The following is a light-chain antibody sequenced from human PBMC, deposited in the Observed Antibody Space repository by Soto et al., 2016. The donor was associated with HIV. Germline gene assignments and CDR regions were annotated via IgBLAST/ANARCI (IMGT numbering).Light chain of an antibody. CDR1: QDISNS. V-gene: IGKV1-27*01. J-gene: IGKJ1*01. Sequence: DIQMTQSPSSLSASAGDRVTITCRASQDISNSLAWYQQKPGKGPKALIYAASTLQSGVPSRFSGSGSGTDFTLTISSLQPEDVATYYCQKYNSAPWTFGQGTKVDIK. CDR3: QKYNSAPWT. CDR2: AAS.